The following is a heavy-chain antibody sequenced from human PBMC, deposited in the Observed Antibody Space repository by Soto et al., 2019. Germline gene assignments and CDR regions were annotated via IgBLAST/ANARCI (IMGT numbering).Heavy chain of an antibody. D-gene: IGHD1-26*01. CDR1: GYTFTDYG. CDR2: INTYKGNI. V-gene: IGHV1-18*01. J-gene: IGHJ4*02. Sequence: QVQLVQSGAEVKKPGASVRVSCKSSGYTFTDYGITWVRHAPGQGLEWMGWINTYKGNINYAQRLQGRVTMTTDTSTSTAYMELRSLTSDDTAVYYCARERGGYKHFDYWGQGALVTVSS. CDR3: ARERGGYKHFDY.